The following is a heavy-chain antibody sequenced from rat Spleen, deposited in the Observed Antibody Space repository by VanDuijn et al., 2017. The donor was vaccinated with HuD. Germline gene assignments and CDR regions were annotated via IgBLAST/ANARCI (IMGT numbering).Heavy chain of an antibody. D-gene: IGHD2-1*01. CDR2: ISTGGGST. CDR3: ARRYDFDY. CDR1: GFTFSDYY. V-gene: IGHV5-25*01. J-gene: IGHJ2*01. Sequence: EVKLVESGGGLVQPGRSLKLSCAASGFTFSDYYMARVRQAPTKGLEWVAYISTGGGSTYYRDSVQGRFTISRDNAKRTLYLQMDSLRSEDTATYYCARRYDFDYWGQGVMVTVSS.